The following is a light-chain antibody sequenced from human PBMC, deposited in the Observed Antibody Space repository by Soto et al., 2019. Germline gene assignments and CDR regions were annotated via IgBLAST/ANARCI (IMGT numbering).Light chain of an antibody. CDR2: AAS. CDR1: QSVTSNY. V-gene: IGKV3-20*01. J-gene: IGKJ5*01. CDR3: QQYGNSAPNT. Sequence: EMVLTQSPGTLSLSPGERATLSCRASQSVTSNYLAWYQQKPGQAPRLLVYAASSRATGIPDRFSGSGSGTDFTITISRLEPEDFAMYYCQQYGNSAPNTFGQGTRLEIE.